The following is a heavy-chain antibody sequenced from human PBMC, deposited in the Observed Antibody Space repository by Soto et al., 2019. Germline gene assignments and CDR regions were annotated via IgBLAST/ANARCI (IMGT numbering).Heavy chain of an antibody. D-gene: IGHD1-26*01. V-gene: IGHV3-33*01. CDR1: GFSFSTYG. CDR2: IWYDGSEK. Sequence: QVQLVESGGGVVQPGKSLRLSCAASGFSFSTYGMHWVRQAPGRGVEWVALIWYDGSEKYYADSVTGPLTIYRDNFRRPVSLHTHSLRDDDTAVYLCAAAAHSAGPTYWGHGPLVTVSS. J-gene: IGHJ4*01. CDR3: AAAAHSAGPTY.